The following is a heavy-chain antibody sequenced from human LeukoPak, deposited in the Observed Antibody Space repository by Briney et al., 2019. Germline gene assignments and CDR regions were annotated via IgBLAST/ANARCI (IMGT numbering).Heavy chain of an antibody. J-gene: IGHJ6*03. CDR2: ISFDGSDE. V-gene: IGHV3-30*04. CDR1: GFTFRSYA. Sequence: GGSLRLSCAASGFTFRSYAMDWVRQAPGKGLEWVAAISFDGSDEYYADSVKGRFTISRDNSKNTLYLQMNSLRAEDTAVYYCATFTMITPTYYYYYYYMDVWGKGTTVTISS. D-gene: IGHD3-22*01. CDR3: ATFTMITPTYYYYYYYMDV.